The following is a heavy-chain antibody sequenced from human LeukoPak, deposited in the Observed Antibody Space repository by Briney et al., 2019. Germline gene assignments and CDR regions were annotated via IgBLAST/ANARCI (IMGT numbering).Heavy chain of an antibody. V-gene: IGHV3-21*01. Sequence: KPGGSLRLSCAASGFTFSSYSMNWVRQAPGKGLEWVSSISSSSSYIYYADSVKGRFTISRDNAKNSLYLQMNSLRAEDTAVYYCARPDSSGFPLDAFDICGQGTMVTVSS. J-gene: IGHJ3*02. CDR1: GFTFSSYS. CDR2: ISSSSSYI. CDR3: ARPDSSGFPLDAFDI. D-gene: IGHD3-22*01.